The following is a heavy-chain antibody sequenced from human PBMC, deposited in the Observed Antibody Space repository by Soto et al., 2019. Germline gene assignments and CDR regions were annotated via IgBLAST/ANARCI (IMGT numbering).Heavy chain of an antibody. CDR2: IYYSGST. D-gene: IGHD1-26*01. Sequence: QVQLQESGPGLVKPSETLSLTCIVSGGSIRSYYWSWIRQPPGKGLEWIGYIYYSGSTNYNPSLKSRGTISVDTSKNQFSLKLTSVTAADTAVYYCARGMGAPDYWGQGTLVTVSS. J-gene: IGHJ4*02. CDR1: GGSIRSYY. V-gene: IGHV4-59*01. CDR3: ARGMGAPDY.